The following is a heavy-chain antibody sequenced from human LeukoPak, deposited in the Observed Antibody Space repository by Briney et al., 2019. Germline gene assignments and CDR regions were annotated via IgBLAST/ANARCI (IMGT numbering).Heavy chain of an antibody. CDR1: GGSISSGSYY. V-gene: IGHV4-61*09. D-gene: IGHD2-15*01. Sequence: SETLSLTCTVSGGSISSGSYYWSWIRQPAGKGLEWIGHIYTSGSTNYNPSLKSRVTISVDTSKNQFSLKVSSVTAADTALYYCARDPYCSSGGCYYFDYWGQGTLVTVSS. J-gene: IGHJ4*02. CDR2: IYTSGST. CDR3: ARDPYCSSGGCYYFDY.